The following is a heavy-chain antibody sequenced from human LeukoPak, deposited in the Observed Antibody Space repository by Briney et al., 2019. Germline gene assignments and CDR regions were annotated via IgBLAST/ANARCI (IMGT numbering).Heavy chain of an antibody. J-gene: IGHJ4*02. CDR2: IASDGSST. Sequence: GGSLRLSCAASGFTFSSYWVNWVCQAPGKGLVWVSRIASDGSSTTYADSVKGRFSISRDNAKNTLYLQMNSLRVEDTAVYYCARGRPHGNDYWGQGTLVTVSS. D-gene: IGHD4-23*01. CDR1: GFTFSSYW. V-gene: IGHV3-74*01. CDR3: ARGRPHGNDY.